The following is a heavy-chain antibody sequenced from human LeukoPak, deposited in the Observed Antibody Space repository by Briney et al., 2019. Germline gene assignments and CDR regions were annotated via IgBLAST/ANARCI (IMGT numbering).Heavy chain of an antibody. CDR3: ARGGYYYDSSGYYHDAFDI. J-gene: IGHJ3*02. Sequence: PGGSLRLSCAASGFSLSSNYMNWVRQAPGKGLKWVSIIYSGGGTYYTNSVRGRFTISRDNSKNTLYLQMKSLRDEDTAVYYCARGGYYYDSSGYYHDAFDIWGQGTMVTVSS. D-gene: IGHD3-22*01. V-gene: IGHV3-53*01. CDR1: GFSLSSNY. CDR2: IYSGGGT.